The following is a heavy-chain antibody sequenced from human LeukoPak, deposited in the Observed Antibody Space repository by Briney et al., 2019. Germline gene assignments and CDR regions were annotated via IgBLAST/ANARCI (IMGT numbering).Heavy chain of an antibody. CDR3: ARGDSSGFHLSFDY. J-gene: IGHJ4*02. CDR1: GFTFSSYN. D-gene: IGHD6-19*01. CDR2: ISTSSIYI. V-gene: IGHV3-21*01. Sequence: PGGSLRLSCAGSGFTFSSYNMNWVRQAPGKGLEWVSSISTSSIYIYYADSLKGRFTISRDNAKHSLYLQMNSLRAEDTAVYYCARGDSSGFHLSFDYWGQGTLVTVSS.